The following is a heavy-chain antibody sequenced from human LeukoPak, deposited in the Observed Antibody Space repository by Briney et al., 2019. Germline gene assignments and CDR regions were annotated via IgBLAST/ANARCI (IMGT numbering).Heavy chain of an antibody. J-gene: IGHJ5*02. CDR2: IGAYNGNT. D-gene: IGHD5-12*01. CDR1: GYTFTSYG. Sequence: ASVKVSCKASGYTFTSYGISWVRQAPGQGLEWMGWIGAYNGNTNYAQKLQGRVTMTTDTSTSTAYMELRSLRSDDTAVYYCARDGGGGYSGYDPTFDPWGQGTLVTVSS. V-gene: IGHV1-18*01. CDR3: ARDGGGGYSGYDPTFDP.